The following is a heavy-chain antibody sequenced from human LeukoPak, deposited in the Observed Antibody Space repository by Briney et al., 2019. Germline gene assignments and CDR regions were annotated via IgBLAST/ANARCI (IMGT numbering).Heavy chain of an antibody. CDR1: GDSASSNSAA. D-gene: IGHD7-27*01. Sequence: SQTPSLTRAISGDSASSNSAAWNWIRQSPSRGLEWLGRTYYRSKWYNDYAVSVKSRITFNPDTSKNHFSLQLNSVTPEDTAVYYCARSLAGPLDYWGQGTLVTVSS. CDR3: ARSLAGPLDY. V-gene: IGHV6-1*01. CDR2: TYYRSKWYN. J-gene: IGHJ4*02.